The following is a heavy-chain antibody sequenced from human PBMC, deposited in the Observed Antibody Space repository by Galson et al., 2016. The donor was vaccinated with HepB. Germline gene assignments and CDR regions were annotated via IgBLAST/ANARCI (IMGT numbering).Heavy chain of an antibody. J-gene: IGHJ4*02. V-gene: IGHV3-23*01. CDR3: AKALGWSVFDQ. Sequence: SLRLSCAASGFIFSTNVMNWVRQAPGKGLDWVSGINDNGGSTYYADSVKGRFTISRDNSKNTVYLQMNSLRAEDTAVYYCAKALGWSVFDQWGQGTLVTVPS. CDR1: GFIFSTNV. D-gene: IGHD4-23*01. CDR2: INDNGGST.